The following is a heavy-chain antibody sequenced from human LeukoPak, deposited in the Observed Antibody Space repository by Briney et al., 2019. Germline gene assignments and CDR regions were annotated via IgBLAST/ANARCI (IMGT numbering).Heavy chain of an antibody. J-gene: IGHJ4*02. CDR2: INSDGTST. V-gene: IGHV3-74*01. D-gene: IGHD3-16*01. CDR1: GFTFNNYW. Sequence: GGSLRLSCEGSGFTFNNYWMHWVRQGPGKGLVWVSRINSDGTSTTYAASVKGRFTISRDNSINALYLQMNSLRADDTAVYYCAMGYTDYDPPDYWGRGTLVTVSS. CDR3: AMGYTDYDPPDY.